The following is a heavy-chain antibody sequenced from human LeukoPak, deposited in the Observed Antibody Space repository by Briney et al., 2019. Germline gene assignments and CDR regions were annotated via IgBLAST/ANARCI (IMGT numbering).Heavy chain of an antibody. CDR3: ARAISYSSGSSFDY. Sequence: GGIIPIFGTANYAQKFQGRVTITTDESTSPAYMALSSLRSEDTAVYSCARAISYSSGSSFDYWGQGTLVTVSS. CDR2: IIPIFGTA. J-gene: IGHJ4*02. D-gene: IGHD6-19*01. V-gene: IGHV1-69*05.